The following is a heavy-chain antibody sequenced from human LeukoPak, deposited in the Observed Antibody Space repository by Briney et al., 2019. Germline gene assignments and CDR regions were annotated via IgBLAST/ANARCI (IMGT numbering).Heavy chain of an antibody. D-gene: IGHD1-1*01. CDR2: IYPGDSDT. J-gene: IGHJ5*02. CDR3: ARRATGTTKWFDP. CDR1: GYIFTNYW. V-gene: IGHV5-51*01. Sequence: GESLKISCKGSGYIFTNYWIGWVRQMPGKGLEWMGIIYPGDSDTRYSPSFQGQVTMSADKSISTAYLKWSSLKASDTVMYYCARRATGTTKWFDPWGQGTLVTVSS.